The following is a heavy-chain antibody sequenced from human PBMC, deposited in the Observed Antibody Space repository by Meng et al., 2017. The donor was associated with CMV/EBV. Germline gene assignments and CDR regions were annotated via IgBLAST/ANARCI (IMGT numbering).Heavy chain of an antibody. J-gene: IGHJ3*02. CDR2: IKQDGSEK. V-gene: IGHV3-7*01. D-gene: IGHD4-17*01. CDR3: ARDPEGPINFLYGDDAFDI. CDR1: GFTFSSYW. Sequence: GESLKISCAASGFTFSSYWMSWVRQAPGKGLEWVASIKQDGSEKYYVDSVKGRFTISRDNAKNSLYLQMNSLRAEDTAVYYCARDPEGPINFLYGDDAFDIWGQGTMVTVSS.